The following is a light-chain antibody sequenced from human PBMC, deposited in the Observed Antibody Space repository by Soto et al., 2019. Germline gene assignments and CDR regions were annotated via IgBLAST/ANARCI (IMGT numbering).Light chain of an antibody. Sequence: EIVLTQSPATLSLSPGERATLSCRASQSVSSYLAWSQQKPGKAPRLLIYDASNRATGIPPRFSGSGSGTDFTLTFSSLEPEDFSVYYCQQRSNWPPPFTFGPGTKVEIK. V-gene: IGKV3-11*01. CDR2: DAS. CDR1: QSVSSY. CDR3: QQRSNWPPPFT. J-gene: IGKJ3*01.